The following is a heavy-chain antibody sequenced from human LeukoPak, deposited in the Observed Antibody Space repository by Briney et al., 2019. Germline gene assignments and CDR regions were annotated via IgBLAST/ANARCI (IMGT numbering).Heavy chain of an antibody. V-gene: IGHV4-59*01. J-gene: IGHJ6*02. CDR2: IYYSGST. Sequence: SETLSLTCTVSGGSISSYYWSWIRQPPGKGLEWIGYIYYSGSTNYNPSLKSRVIISVDTSKNQFSLKLSSVTAADTAVYYCARFALHGMDVWGQGTTVTVSS. CDR3: ARFALHGMDV. CDR1: GGSISSYY.